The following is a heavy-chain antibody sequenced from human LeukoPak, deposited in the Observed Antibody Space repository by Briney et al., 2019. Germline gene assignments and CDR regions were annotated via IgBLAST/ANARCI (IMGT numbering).Heavy chain of an antibody. V-gene: IGHV4-61*08. CDR1: GGSISSGGYY. CDR3: ARVIGSTWDSSGFGFDP. Sequence: SETLSLTCTVSGGSISSGGYYWSWIRQYPGKGLEWIGYIYYSGSTNYNPSLKSRVTISVDTSKNQFSLKLSSVTAADTAVYYCARVIGSTWDSSGFGFDPWGQGTLVTVSS. CDR2: IYYSGST. J-gene: IGHJ5*02. D-gene: IGHD3-22*01.